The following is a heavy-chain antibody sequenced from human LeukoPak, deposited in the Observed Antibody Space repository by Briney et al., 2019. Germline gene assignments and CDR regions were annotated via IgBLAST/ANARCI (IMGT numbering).Heavy chain of an antibody. CDR2: IYFSGST. Sequence: SETLSLTCTVSGGSISTYYWNWIRQSPGKGLEWIGYIYFSGSTNYNPSLQSRVTISVDASKDQFSLKLSSVTAADTAMYYCARLKTRGGYYFYDYWGQGNLVTVSS. CDR3: ARLKTRGGYYFYDY. J-gene: IGHJ4*02. CDR1: GGSISTYY. V-gene: IGHV4-59*08. D-gene: IGHD2-21*01.